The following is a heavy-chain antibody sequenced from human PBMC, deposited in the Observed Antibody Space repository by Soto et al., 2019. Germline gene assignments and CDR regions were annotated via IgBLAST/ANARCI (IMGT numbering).Heavy chain of an antibody. V-gene: IGHV4-59*11. CDR1: GGSISNHY. D-gene: IGHD7-27*01. CDR2: IYYNWNT. J-gene: IGHJ4*02. Sequence: QVQLQESGPGLVKPSETLSLTCRVPGGSISNHYWSWIRQPPGKGLEWIVYIYYNWNTNYNPSLKIRVTMSVDTSRNQISLKLTTVTAADTAVYYCTRANWYSEYWGQGTLVTVSS. CDR3: TRANWYSEY.